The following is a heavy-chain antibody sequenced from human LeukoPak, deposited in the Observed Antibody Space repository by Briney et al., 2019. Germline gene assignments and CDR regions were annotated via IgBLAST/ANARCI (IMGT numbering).Heavy chain of an antibody. V-gene: IGHV3-30*03. CDR2: ISYDGSNK. J-gene: IGHJ5*02. Sequence: GGSLRLSCAASGFTFSSYGMHWVRQAPGKGLEWVAVISYDGSNKYYADSVKGRFTISRDNAKNSLYLQMNSLRAEDTAVYYCARDEGFDPWGQGTLVTVSS. CDR3: ARDEGFDP. CDR1: GFTFSSYG.